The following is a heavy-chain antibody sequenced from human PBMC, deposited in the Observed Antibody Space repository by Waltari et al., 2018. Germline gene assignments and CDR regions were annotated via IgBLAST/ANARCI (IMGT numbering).Heavy chain of an antibody. V-gene: IGHV3-48*01. D-gene: IGHD7-27*01. CDR2: ITSRSSTI. CDR1: GFTFNTYS. Sequence: EVQLVQSGGDLVQPGGSLRLSCAASGFTFNTYSMAWVRQAPGKGLELFSYITSRSSTIYYADSVRGRFTTSRDNAKNSLYLQMNSLRVEDTAVYYCARVGGAALTEGFDYWGQGTLVTVAS. J-gene: IGHJ4*02. CDR3: ARVGGAALTEGFDY.